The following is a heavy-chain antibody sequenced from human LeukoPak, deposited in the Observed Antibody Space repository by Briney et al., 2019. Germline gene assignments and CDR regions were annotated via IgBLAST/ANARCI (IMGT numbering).Heavy chain of an antibody. J-gene: IGHJ4*02. CDR2: INHSGST. CDR1: GGSFSGYY. V-gene: IGHV4-34*01. CDR3: ARVPRWRGAARTYYFDY. Sequence: SETLSLTCAVYGGSFSGYYWSWIRQPPGKGLEWIGEINHSGSTNYNPSLKSRVTISVDTSKNQFSLKLSSVTAADAAVYYCARVPRWRGAARTYYFDYWGRGTLVTVSS. D-gene: IGHD6-6*01.